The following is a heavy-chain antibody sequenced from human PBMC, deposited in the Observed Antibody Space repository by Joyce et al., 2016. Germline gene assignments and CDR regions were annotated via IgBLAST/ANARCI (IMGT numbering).Heavy chain of an antibody. V-gene: IGHV2-70*01. CDR3: ARIRRGYGDYGFDY. J-gene: IGHJ4*02. CDR2: VDWDDEK. Sequence: QVTLRESVPALVNSTQTLTLTCSFSGFSLSTDGMCVSWIRQPPGKALEWRALVDWDDEKYYTTSRKTRLTISKDTSKNQVVRSMTNMDPVDTAKYYCARIRRGYGDYGFDYWGQGTLITVSS. CDR1: GFSLSTDGMC. D-gene: IGHD4-17*01.